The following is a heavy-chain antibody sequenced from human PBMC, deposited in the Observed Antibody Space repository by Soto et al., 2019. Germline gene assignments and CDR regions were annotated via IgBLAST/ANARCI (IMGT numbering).Heavy chain of an antibody. D-gene: IGHD3-22*01. Sequence: GGSLRLSCAASGFTFSSYAMSWVRQAPGKGLEWVSTISGSGGSTYYADSVKGRFTISRDNSKNTLNLQMNSLRAEDTAVYYCATWSRVVVVIIPDFDYWGQGTLVTVSS. V-gene: IGHV3-23*01. J-gene: IGHJ4*02. CDR3: ATWSRVVVVIIPDFDY. CDR2: ISGSGGST. CDR1: GFTFSSYA.